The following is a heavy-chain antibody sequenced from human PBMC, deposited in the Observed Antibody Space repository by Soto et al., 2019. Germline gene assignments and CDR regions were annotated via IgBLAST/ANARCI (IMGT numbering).Heavy chain of an antibody. D-gene: IGHD4-17*01. Sequence: PSETLSLXCSVSSVTTRSGSYYWGWIRQPPGKGLEWIGNIYYSGNTYYNPSLKSRVTMSVDTSKNQFSLKLSSVTAADTALYYCARHVTGTVSYDSWGQGTLVTVSS. CDR2: IYYSGNT. CDR1: SVTTRSGSYY. J-gene: IGHJ4*02. V-gene: IGHV4-39*01. CDR3: ARHVTGTVSYDS.